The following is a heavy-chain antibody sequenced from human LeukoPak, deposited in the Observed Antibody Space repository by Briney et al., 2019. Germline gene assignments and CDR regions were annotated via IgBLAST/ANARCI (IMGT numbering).Heavy chain of an antibody. CDR3: ARSSSYSPYYFDS. CDR2: IYPPDSDT. V-gene: IGHV5-51*01. D-gene: IGHD3-22*01. CDR1: GSSFTKNW. Sequence: PGESLKISCQGSGSSFTKNWIGWVRQLPGKGREGMGIIYPPDSDTRYGRSFQGQVPISVDESITTAYLQWSSLKASDTAMYYCARSSSYSPYYFDSWGQGTLVTVSS. J-gene: IGHJ4*02.